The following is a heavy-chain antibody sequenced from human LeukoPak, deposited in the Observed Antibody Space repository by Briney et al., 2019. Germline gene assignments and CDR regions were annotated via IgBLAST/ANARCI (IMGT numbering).Heavy chain of an antibody. CDR3: ARSLYGYSYGDNFDY. D-gene: IGHD5-18*01. J-gene: IGHJ4*02. V-gene: IGHV1-69*05. CDR1: GGTFSSYA. Sequence: ASVKVSCKASGGTFSSYAISWVRQAPGQGLEWRGRIIPIFGTANYAQKFQGRVTITTDESTSTAYMELSSLRSEDTAVYYCARSLYGYSYGDNFDYWGQGTLVTVSS. CDR2: IIPIFGTA.